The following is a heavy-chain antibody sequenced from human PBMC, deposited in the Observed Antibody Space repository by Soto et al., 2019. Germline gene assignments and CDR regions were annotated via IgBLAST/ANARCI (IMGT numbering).Heavy chain of an antibody. CDR3: ARDVSDNWIIRAFDI. V-gene: IGHV3-21*01. J-gene: IGHJ3*02. D-gene: IGHD1-20*01. CDR2: ISSSSSYI. Sequence: EVQLLESGGGLVKPGGSLRLSCAASGFTFSSYSMNWVRQAPGKGLEWVSSISSSSSYIYYADSVKGRFTISRDNAKNSLYLQMNSLRAEDTAVYYCARDVSDNWIIRAFDIWGQGTMVTVSS. CDR1: GFTFSSYS.